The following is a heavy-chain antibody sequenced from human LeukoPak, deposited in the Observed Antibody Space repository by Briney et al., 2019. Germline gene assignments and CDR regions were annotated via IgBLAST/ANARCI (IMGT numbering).Heavy chain of an antibody. D-gene: IGHD6-6*01. V-gene: IGHV3-23*01. Sequence: GGSLRLSCAASGFTFSSYAMTWVRQAPGKGLEWVSAVSGSGTNTYYADSVKGRFTTYRDNSRNTLYLQMNSLRAEDTAIYYCAKDVGSSIAARRAFDYWGQGTLVTVSS. CDR3: AKDVGSSIAARRAFDY. CDR1: GFTFSSYA. CDR2: VSGSGTNT. J-gene: IGHJ4*02.